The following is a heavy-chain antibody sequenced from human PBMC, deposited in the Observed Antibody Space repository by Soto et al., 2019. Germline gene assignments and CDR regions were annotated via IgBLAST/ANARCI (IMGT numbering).Heavy chain of an antibody. J-gene: IGHJ4*02. CDR3: ARIGSTMIEHYFDY. CDR1: GFSLSNARMG. V-gene: IGHV2-26*01. D-gene: IGHD3-22*01. CDR2: IFSNDEK. Sequence: QVTLKESGPVLVKPTEPLTLTCTVSGFSLSNARMGVSWIRQPPGKALEWLAHIFSNDEKSYSTSLKSRLTISKDTSKSQVVLTMTNMDPVDTATYYCARIGSTMIEHYFDYWGQGTLVTVSS.